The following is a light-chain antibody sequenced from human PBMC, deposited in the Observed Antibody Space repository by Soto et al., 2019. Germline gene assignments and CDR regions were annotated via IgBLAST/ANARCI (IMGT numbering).Light chain of an antibody. Sequence: EIVLTQSPATLSLSPGERATLSCRASQSVSRYIAWYQQKPGQTPRLLIYDASNKATGIPARFSGSGSGPDFTLTISSLEPADFAVYYCLQRAHWSTFGQGTKLEI. CDR3: LQRAHWST. J-gene: IGKJ2*01. CDR2: DAS. V-gene: IGKV3-11*01. CDR1: QSVSRY.